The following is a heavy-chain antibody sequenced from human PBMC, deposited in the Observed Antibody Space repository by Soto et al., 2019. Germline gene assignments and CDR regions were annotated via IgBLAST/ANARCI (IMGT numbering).Heavy chain of an antibody. CDR3: ARDRGDYYYYGMDA. V-gene: IGHV1-69*13. CDR1: GGTFSSYA. J-gene: IGHJ6*02. CDR2: IIPIFGTA. Sequence: ASVKVSCKASGGTFSSYAISWVRQAPGQGLEWMGGIIPIFGTANYAQKFQGRVTITADESTSTAYMELSSLRSEDTAVYYCARDRGDYYYYGMDAWGQGTTVTVSS.